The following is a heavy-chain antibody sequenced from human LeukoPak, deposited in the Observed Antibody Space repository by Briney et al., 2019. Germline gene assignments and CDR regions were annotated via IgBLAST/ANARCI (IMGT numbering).Heavy chain of an antibody. CDR1: GFTFSNSA. D-gene: IGHD6-19*01. Sequence: GGSLRLSCAASGFTFSNSAISWVRQAPGKGLEWVSTLSGSGITTYYADSVKGRFTISRDNSKNTLYLQMNSLRAEDTAVHYCARGIYSSGWSYFDYWGHGTLVTVSS. J-gene: IGHJ4*01. V-gene: IGHV3-23*01. CDR3: ARGIYSSGWSYFDY. CDR2: LSGSGITT.